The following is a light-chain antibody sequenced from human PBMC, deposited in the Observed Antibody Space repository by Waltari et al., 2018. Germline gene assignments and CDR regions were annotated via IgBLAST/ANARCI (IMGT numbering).Light chain of an antibody. CDR3: QAWATGTDVI. Sequence: SYELTQPPSVSVSPGQTATITCSGDNLGDTDVCWYQQKPGQSPVVVIYQNTKRPSGIPERFSGSNSENTATLTISGTQAMDEADYYCQAWATGTDVIFGGGTKVTVL. V-gene: IGLV3-1*01. CDR1: NLGDTD. CDR2: QNT. J-gene: IGLJ2*01.